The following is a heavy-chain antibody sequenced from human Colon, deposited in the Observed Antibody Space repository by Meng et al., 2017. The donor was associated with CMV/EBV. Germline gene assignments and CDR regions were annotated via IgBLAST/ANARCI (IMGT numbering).Heavy chain of an antibody. Sequence: GESLKISCAASGFPFSSYDMHWVRQVTGKGLEWVSGIDSAGDTNTDTHYPDSVGGRFTISRDDSKNTVFLHLGSLRAEDTAIYYCARVLRGYAYPRDAFGVWGQGTTVTVSS. CDR2: IDSAGDTNTDT. V-gene: IGHV3-13*01. CDR1: GFPFSSYD. J-gene: IGHJ3*01. D-gene: IGHD5-18*01. CDR3: ARVLRGYAYPRDAFGV.